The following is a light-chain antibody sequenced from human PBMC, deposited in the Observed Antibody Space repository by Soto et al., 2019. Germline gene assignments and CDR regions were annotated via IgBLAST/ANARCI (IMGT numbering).Light chain of an antibody. V-gene: IGKV1-39*01. CDR1: QSISSC. J-gene: IGKJ1*01. CDR2: AAS. CDR3: QQSDSTRT. Sequence: DNPISQSPSSLSAYVGDRVTITCRASQSISSCLAWYQQKPGKGPKLLIYAASSLQSGVPSRFSGSASGTDFTLTISSLQPEDFATYYCQQSDSTRTSGQGLRV.